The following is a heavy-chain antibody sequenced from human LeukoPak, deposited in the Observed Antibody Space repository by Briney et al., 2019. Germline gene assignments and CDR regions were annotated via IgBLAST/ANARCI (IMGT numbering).Heavy chain of an antibody. V-gene: IGHV3-21*01. CDR1: GFTFSSYG. J-gene: IGHJ4*02. Sequence: AESLRLSCAASGFTFSSYGMNWVRHPPGKGPEWVSSTSSGSTYIYYADSVNGRLTISTDDATNSLYLQMNSLRAEDTAVYYCAGDISAYCGGDCPPGYWGQGTLVTVSS. CDR2: TSSGSTYI. D-gene: IGHD2-21*02. CDR3: AGDISAYCGGDCPPGY.